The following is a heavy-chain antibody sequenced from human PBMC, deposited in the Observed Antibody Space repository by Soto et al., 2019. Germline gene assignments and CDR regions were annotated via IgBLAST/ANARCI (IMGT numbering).Heavy chain of an antibody. CDR1: GYTFTRYD. D-gene: IGHD3-3*01. CDR2: MNPNSGNT. CDR3: ARGRFLEWLNWFDP. Sequence: ASVKVSCKASGYTFTRYDINWVRQATGQGLEWMGWMNPNSGNTGYAQKFQGRVTMTRNTSISTAYMELSSLRSEDTAVYYCARGRFLEWLNWFDPWGQGTLVPVSS. J-gene: IGHJ5*02. V-gene: IGHV1-8*01.